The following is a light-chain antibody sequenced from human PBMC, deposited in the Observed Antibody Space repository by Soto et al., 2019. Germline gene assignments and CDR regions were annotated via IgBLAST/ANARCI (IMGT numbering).Light chain of an antibody. CDR3: AAWDDSLSGV. J-gene: IGLJ3*02. CDR1: SSDVGGYNY. Sequence: QSVLTQPASVSGSPGQSITISCTGTSSDVGGYNYVSWFQHHPGKAPKLIIYEVSYRPSGVSNRFSGSKSGTSASLAISGLRSEDEADYYCAAWDDSLSGVFGGGTKLTVL. CDR2: EVS. V-gene: IGLV2-14*01.